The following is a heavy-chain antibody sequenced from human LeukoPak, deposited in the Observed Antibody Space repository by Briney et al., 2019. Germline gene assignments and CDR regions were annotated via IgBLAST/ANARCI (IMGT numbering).Heavy chain of an antibody. D-gene: IGHD3-9*01. CDR2: IYHSGST. CDR3: ARHRRGVHTYYDILTGYSTHDY. V-gene: IGHV4-38-2*01. J-gene: IGHJ4*02. CDR1: GYSISSGYY. Sequence: SETLSLTCAVSGYSISSGYYWGWIRQPPGKGLEWIGSIYHSGSTYYNTSLKSRVTISVDTSKNQFSLKLSSVTAADTAVYYCARHRRGVHTYYDILTGYSTHDYWGQGTLVTVSS.